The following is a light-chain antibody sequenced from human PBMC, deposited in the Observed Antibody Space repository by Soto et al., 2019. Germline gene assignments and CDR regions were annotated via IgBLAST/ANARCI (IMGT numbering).Light chain of an antibody. J-gene: IGKJ1*01. V-gene: IGKV3-20*01. CDR1: KSVSSSY. Sequence: EIVLTQSPGTLSLSPGERATLSCRTSKSVSSSYLAWYQQKPGQAPRLLIYGASSRATGIPDKFSGSGSGTDFTLTISILEPEDFAVYYCQQYGSSPVTFGQGTKVEIK. CDR3: QQYGSSPVT. CDR2: GAS.